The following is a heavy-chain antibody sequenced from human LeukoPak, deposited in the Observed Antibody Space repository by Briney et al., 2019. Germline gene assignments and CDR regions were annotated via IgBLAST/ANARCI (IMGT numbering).Heavy chain of an antibody. V-gene: IGHV3-30*04. CDR2: TWYDGSEK. Sequence: GGSLRLSCAASGFSFSSYAMHWVRQAPGKGLEWVAVTWYDGSEKYYADSVKGRFTITRDNSKNMLYLQTNSLRGEDTAVYYCARGSGSPMTRDDAFDIWGQGTMVTVSS. CDR1: GFSFSSYA. J-gene: IGHJ3*02. CDR3: ARGSGSPMTRDDAFDI. D-gene: IGHD3-22*01.